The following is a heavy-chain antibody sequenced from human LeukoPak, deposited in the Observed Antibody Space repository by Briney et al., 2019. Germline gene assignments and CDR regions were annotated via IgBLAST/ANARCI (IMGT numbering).Heavy chain of an antibody. CDR1: GGSITSYH. J-gene: IGHJ4*02. D-gene: IGHD5-24*01. CDR3: ARGSRDGDNHFDY. CDR2: IYYSGRT. V-gene: IGHV4-59*01. Sequence: PSETLSLTCTISGGSITSYHWSWIRQPPGKGLEGIGNIYYSGRTNSNPSLKSRTIISVDTSKNQCSLNLRSVTAADTAVYYRARGSRDGDNHFDYWGQGTLVTVSS.